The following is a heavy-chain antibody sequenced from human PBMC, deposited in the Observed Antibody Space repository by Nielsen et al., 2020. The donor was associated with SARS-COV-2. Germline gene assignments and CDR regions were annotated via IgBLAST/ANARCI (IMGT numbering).Heavy chain of an antibody. CDR1: GFTFDDYG. CDR2: INWNGGST. V-gene: IGHV3-20*01. Sequence: GESLKISCAASGFTFDDYGMSWVRQAPGKGLEWVSGINWNGGSTGYADSVKGRFTISRDNAKNPLYLQMNSLRAEDTALYHCATEAVADDWYFDLWGRGTLVTVSS. J-gene: IGHJ2*01. CDR3: ATEAVADDWYFDL. D-gene: IGHD6-19*01.